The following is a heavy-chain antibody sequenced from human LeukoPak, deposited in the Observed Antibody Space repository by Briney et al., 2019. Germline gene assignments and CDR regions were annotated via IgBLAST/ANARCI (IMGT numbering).Heavy chain of an antibody. D-gene: IGHD3-10*01. J-gene: IGHJ4*02. CDR3: ATKGVYGSGSNFDY. CDR2: MNPNSGNT. V-gene: IGHV1-8*01. CDR1: GYTFTSYD. Sequence: ASVKVSCKASGYTFTSYDINWVRQATGQGLEWMGWMNPNSGNTGYAQKLQGRVTMTTDTSTSTAYMELRGLRSDDTAVYYCATKGVYGSGSNFDYWGQGTLVTVSS.